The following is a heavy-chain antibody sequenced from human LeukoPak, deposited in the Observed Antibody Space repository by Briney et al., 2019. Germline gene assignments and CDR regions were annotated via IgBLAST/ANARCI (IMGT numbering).Heavy chain of an antibody. CDR2: INSGGSVT. V-gene: IGHV3-48*01. Sequence: GGSLRLSCAASGFSFSTYTMNWVRQAPGKGLEWVAIINSGGSVTYYADSVRGRFTISRDNAKNSLYLQMNSLRAEDTAVYYCAREAPDDYGREVVTTDYYYGMDVWGQGTTVTVSS. J-gene: IGHJ6*02. CDR1: GFSFSTYT. CDR3: AREAPDDYGREVVTTDYYYGMDV. D-gene: IGHD2-21*02.